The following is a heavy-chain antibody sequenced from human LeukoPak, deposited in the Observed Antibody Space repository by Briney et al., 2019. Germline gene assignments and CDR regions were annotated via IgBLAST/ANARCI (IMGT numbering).Heavy chain of an antibody. J-gene: IGHJ4*02. CDR1: GFTVSSNY. V-gene: IGHV3-53*01. Sequence: GGSLRLSCAASGFTVSSNYMSWVRQAPGKGLEWVSVIYSGGSTYYADSVKGRFTISRDNSKNTLYLQMNSLRAEDTAVYYCARGSWYYYDSSGYQTGYYFDYWGQGTLVTVSP. CDR3: ARGSWYYYDSSGYQTGYYFDY. CDR2: IYSGGST. D-gene: IGHD3-22*01.